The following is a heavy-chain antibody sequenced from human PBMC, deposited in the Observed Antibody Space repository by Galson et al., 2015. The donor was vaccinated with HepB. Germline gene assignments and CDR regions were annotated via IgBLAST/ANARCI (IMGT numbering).Heavy chain of an antibody. Sequence: SVKVSCKVSGYTLTELSMHWVRQAPGKGLEWMGGFDPEDGETIYAQKFQGRVTMTEDTSTDTAYMELSSLRSEDTAVYYCATDLYDSSGYYWGFQFGYWGQGTLVTVSS. D-gene: IGHD3-22*01. CDR1: GYTLTELS. J-gene: IGHJ4*02. V-gene: IGHV1-24*01. CDR2: FDPEDGET. CDR3: ATDLYDSSGYYWGFQFGY.